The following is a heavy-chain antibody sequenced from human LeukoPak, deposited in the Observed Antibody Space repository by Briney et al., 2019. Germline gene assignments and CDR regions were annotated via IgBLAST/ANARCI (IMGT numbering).Heavy chain of an antibody. CDR1: GGTFISYA. D-gene: IGHD3-10*01. J-gene: IGHJ4*02. Sequence: ASLKVSCKASGGTFISYAISWVRQSPGQGLEWMGGIIPIFGTANYAQKFQGRVTITADESTSTAYMELSSLRSEDTAVYYCARYRLGAYGSGSYDFDYWGQGTLVTVSS. CDR3: ARYRLGAYGSGSYDFDY. CDR2: IIPIFGTA. V-gene: IGHV1-69*13.